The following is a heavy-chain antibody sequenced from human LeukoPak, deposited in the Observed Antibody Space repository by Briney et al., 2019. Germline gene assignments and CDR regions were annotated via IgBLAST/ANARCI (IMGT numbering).Heavy chain of an antibody. CDR2: ISSSGSTI. J-gene: IGHJ4*02. CDR1: GFTFSSYE. Sequence: GGSLRLSCAASGFTFSSYEMNWVRQAPGKGLEWVSYISSSGSTIYYADSVKGRFTISRDNAKNSLYLQMNSLRAEDTAVYYCASPPSVDSSSPYYFEYWGQGTLVTVSS. D-gene: IGHD6-6*01. CDR3: ASPPSVDSSSPYYFEY. V-gene: IGHV3-48*03.